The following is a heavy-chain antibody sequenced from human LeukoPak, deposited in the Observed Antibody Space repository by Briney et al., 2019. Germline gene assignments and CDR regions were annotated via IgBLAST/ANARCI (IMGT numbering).Heavy chain of an antibody. V-gene: IGHV4-34*01. CDR3: ARIRCSPGDDSCYNY. CDR2: IYQXXYT. CDR1: AVSFSGNY. J-gene: IGHJ4*02. D-gene: IGHD2-21*01. Sequence: SETLSLTCGVRAVSFSGNYWSXXXQSPGKGLXXIXEIYQXXYTTYNPSXKSRVTXSADTSVNQLSLRVTSVTAADTAIYYCARIRCSPGDDSCYNYWGRGTLVTVSS.